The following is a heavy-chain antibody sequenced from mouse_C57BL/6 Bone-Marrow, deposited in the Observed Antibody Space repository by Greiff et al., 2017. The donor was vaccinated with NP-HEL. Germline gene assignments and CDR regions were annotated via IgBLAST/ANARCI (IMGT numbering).Heavy chain of an antibody. CDR2: IDPENGDT. Sequence: VQLQQSGAELVRPGASVKLTCTASGFNIKDDCMHWVKQRPEQGLEWIGWIDPENGDTEYASKFQGKATITADTASNTAYLQLSSLTSEDTAVYYWITWGHDYWGQGTSVTVSS. J-gene: IGHJ4*01. CDR1: GFNIKDDC. V-gene: IGHV14-4*01. CDR3: ITWGHDY.